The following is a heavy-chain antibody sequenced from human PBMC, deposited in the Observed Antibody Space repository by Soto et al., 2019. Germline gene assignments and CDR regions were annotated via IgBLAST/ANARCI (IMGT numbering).Heavy chain of an antibody. D-gene: IGHD3-3*01. V-gene: IGHV1-3*01. CDR1: GYTFTSYA. J-gene: IGHJ5*02. CDR2: INAGNGNT. Sequence: ASVKVSCKASGYTFTSYAMHWVRQAPGQRLEWMGWINAGNGNTKYSQKFQGRVTITRDTSASTAYMELSSLRSEDTAVYYCARYDFWSGYYFPPGWFDPWGQGTLVTVSS. CDR3: ARYDFWSGYYFPPGWFDP.